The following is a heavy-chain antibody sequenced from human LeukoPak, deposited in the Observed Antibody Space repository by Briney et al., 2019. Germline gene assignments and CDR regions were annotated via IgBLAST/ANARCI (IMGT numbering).Heavy chain of an antibody. D-gene: IGHD2-15*01. J-gene: IGHJ5*02. CDR1: GGSFSGYY. CDR2: INHSGST. Sequence: PSETLSLTCAVYGGSFSGYYWSWIRQPPGKGLEWIGEINHSGSTNYNPSLKSRVTISVDTSKNQFSLKLSSVTAADTAVYYCARGLRGWYWIDPWGQGTLVTVSS. V-gene: IGHV4-34*01. CDR3: ARGLRGWYWIDP.